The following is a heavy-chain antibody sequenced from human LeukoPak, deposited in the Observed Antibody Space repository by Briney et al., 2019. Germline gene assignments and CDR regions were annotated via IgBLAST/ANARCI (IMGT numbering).Heavy chain of an antibody. Sequence: GASVKVSCKASGGTFSSYAISWVRQAPGQGLEWMGRIIPILGIANYAQKFQGRVTITADKSTSTAYMELSSLRSEDTAVHYCARSGGDPFDYWGQGTLVTVSS. J-gene: IGHJ4*02. CDR2: IIPILGIA. CDR1: GGTFSSYA. D-gene: IGHD2-21*02. CDR3: ARSGGDPFDY. V-gene: IGHV1-69*04.